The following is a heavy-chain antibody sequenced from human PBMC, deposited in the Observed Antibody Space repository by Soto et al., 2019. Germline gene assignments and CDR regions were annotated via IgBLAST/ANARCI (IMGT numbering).Heavy chain of an antibody. Sequence: EVQLVESGGGLVQPGGSLRLSCAASGFTFSSYWMHWVRQAPGKGLEWVSSISSTTNYIYYGDSMKGRFTISRDNAKNSLYLEMNSLRAADTAVYYCARESEDLTSNFDYWGQGTLVTVSS. J-gene: IGHJ4*02. CDR2: ISSTTNYI. V-gene: IGHV3-21*06. CDR3: ARESEDLTSNFDY. CDR1: GFTFSSYW.